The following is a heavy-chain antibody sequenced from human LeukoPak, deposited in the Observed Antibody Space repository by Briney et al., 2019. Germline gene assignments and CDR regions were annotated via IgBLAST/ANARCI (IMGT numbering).Heavy chain of an antibody. CDR1: GGSISSYY. Sequence: VKPSETLSLTCTVSGGSISSYYWSWIRQPPGKGLEWIGYIYYSGSTNYNPSLKSRVTISVDTSKNQFSLKLSSVTAADTAVYYCARDQGSSSWYSANWFDPWGQGTLVTVSS. CDR2: IYYSGST. J-gene: IGHJ5*02. V-gene: IGHV4-59*01. D-gene: IGHD6-13*01. CDR3: ARDQGSSSWYSANWFDP.